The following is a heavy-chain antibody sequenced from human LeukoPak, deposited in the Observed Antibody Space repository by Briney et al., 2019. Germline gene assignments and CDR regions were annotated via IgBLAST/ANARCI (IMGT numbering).Heavy chain of an antibody. CDR2: IYYSGST. J-gene: IGHJ6*03. CDR1: GGSISSGGYY. D-gene: IGHD2-15*01. V-gene: IGHV4-31*03. CDR3: AKPHISGGNYYYMDV. Sequence: SETLSLTCTVSGGSISSGGYYWSWIRQHPGKGLEWIGYIYYSGSTYYNPSLKSRVTISVDTSKNQFSLKLSSVTAADTAVYYCAKPHISGGNYYYMDVWGKGTTVTVSS.